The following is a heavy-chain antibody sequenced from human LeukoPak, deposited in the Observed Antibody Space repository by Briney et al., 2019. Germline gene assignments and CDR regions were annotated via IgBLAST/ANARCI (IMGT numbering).Heavy chain of an antibody. J-gene: IGHJ6*03. CDR3: ARSSLVRAVIINDYYYYYMDV. CDR2: ISGSSGTI. V-gene: IGHV3-48*01. CDR1: EFTFSSYS. Sequence: GGSLRLSCAASEFTFSSYSINWVRQAPGKGLEWVSYISGSSGTIYYADSVKGRFTISRDNAKNSLYLQMNSLRAEDTAVYYCARSSLVRAVIINDYYYYYMDVWGKGTTVTVSS. D-gene: IGHD3-10*01.